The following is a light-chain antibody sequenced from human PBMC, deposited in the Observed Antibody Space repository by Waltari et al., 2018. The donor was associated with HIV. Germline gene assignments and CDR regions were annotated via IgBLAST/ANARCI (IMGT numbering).Light chain of an antibody. V-gene: IGLV2-14*03. Sequence: QSALTQPASVSGFLGQSINISCTGTSTDTRCYQYVSWYHQYPGKITRLIIFDINNPPSGVSDHFSGSRSGNSASLTFSGLQSGDEAHYYCASNRLDYTLIFGGGTKLTVL. J-gene: IGLJ2*01. CDR3: ASNRLDYTLI. CDR2: DIN. CDR1: STDTRCYQY.